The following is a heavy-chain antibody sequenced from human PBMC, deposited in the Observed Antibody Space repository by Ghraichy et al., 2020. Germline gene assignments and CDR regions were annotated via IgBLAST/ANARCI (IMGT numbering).Heavy chain of an antibody. Sequence: GGSLRLSCAASGFTFSSYTMHWVRQAPGKGLEWVAVISYDGSNKYYADSVKGRFTISRDNSKNTLYLQMNSLRAEDTAVYYCATPLAVKGAFDIWGQGTMVTVSS. V-gene: IGHV3-30*04. CDR1: GFTFSSYT. D-gene: IGHD3-22*01. CDR3: ATPLAVKGAFDI. J-gene: IGHJ3*02. CDR2: ISYDGSNK.